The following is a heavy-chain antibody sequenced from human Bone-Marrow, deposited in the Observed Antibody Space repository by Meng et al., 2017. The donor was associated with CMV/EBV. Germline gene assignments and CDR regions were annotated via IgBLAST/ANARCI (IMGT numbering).Heavy chain of an antibody. CDR1: GGSISSGGYY. CDR2: ISSSSSYI. Sequence: GGSLRLSCTVSGGSISSGGYYWSWVRQAPGKGLEWVSSISSSSSYIYYADSVKGRFTISRDNAKNSLYLQMNSLRAEDTAVYYCAREEGYCSSTSCYSTFDYWGQGTLVTVSS. J-gene: IGHJ4*02. V-gene: IGHV3-21*01. D-gene: IGHD2-2*01. CDR3: AREEGYCSSTSCYSTFDY.